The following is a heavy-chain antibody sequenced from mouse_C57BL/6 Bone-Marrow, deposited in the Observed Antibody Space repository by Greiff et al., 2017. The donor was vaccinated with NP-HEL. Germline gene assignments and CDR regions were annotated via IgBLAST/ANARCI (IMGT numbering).Heavy chain of an antibody. CDR3: ARAWDITTVVDWYFDV. CDR2: IYPGDGDT. J-gene: IGHJ1*03. D-gene: IGHD1-1*01. CDR1: GYAFSSYW. V-gene: IGHV1-80*01. Sequence: VQLQESGAELVKPGASVKISCKASGYAFSSYWMNWVKQRPGKGLEWIGQIYPGDGDTNYNGKFKGKATLTADKSSSTAYMQLSSLTSEDSAVYFCARAWDITTVVDWYFDVWGTGTTVTVSS.